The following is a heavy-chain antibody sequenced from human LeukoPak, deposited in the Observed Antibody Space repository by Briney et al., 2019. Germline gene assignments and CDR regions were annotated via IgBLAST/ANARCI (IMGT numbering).Heavy chain of an antibody. CDR3: ARSQYDSSSPDY. Sequence: GGSLRLSCAASGFTFSKHGMNWVRQAPGKGLEWVSYISDSSSRILYADSVKGRFTISRDNSKNSVYLQMNSLRAEDTAVYYRARSQYDSSSPDYWGQGTLVTVSS. CDR1: GFTFSKHG. D-gene: IGHD3-22*01. V-gene: IGHV3-48*04. J-gene: IGHJ4*02. CDR2: ISDSSSRI.